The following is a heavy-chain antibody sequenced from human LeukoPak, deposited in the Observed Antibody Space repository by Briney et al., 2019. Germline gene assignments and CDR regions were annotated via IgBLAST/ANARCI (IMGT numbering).Heavy chain of an antibody. Sequence: ASVKVSCKASGYTFTSYYMHWVRQAPGQGLEWMGIINPSGGSTSYAQKFQGRVTMTRDMPTSTVYMELSSLRSEDTAVYYCAREGEDCSGGSCYPDAFDIWGQGTVVTVSS. V-gene: IGHV1-46*01. CDR1: GYTFTSYY. D-gene: IGHD2-15*01. CDR2: INPSGGST. CDR3: AREGEDCSGGSCYPDAFDI. J-gene: IGHJ3*02.